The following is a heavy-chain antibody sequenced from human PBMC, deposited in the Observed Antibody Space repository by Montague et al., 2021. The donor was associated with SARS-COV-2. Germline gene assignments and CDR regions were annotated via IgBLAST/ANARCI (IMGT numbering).Heavy chain of an antibody. CDR2: SYHRFKWYN. Sequence: CAISGDSVSIKSLAWNWNRQTPSSRLDRLGRSYHRFKWYNDYAVSVKSRITINPDTSKNQISLQLNSVTPEDTAVYYCARTSASSDYWGQGTLVTVSS. CDR1: GDSVSIKSLA. J-gene: IGHJ4*02. V-gene: IGHV6-1*01. CDR3: ARTSASSDY. D-gene: IGHD1-26*01.